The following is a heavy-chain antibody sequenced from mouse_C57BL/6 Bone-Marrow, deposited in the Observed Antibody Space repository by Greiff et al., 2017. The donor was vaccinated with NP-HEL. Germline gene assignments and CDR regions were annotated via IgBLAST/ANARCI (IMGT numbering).Heavy chain of an antibody. V-gene: IGHV2-2*01. Sequence: QVQLQQSGPGLVQPSQSLSITCTVSGFSLTSYGVHWVRQSPGKGLEWLGVIWSGGSTDYNAAFISRLSISKDNSKSQVFFKMNSLQADDTAIHYCAIYDGYFSWFAYWGQGTLVTVSA. CDR3: AIYDGYFSWFAY. J-gene: IGHJ3*01. CDR1: GFSLTSYG. D-gene: IGHD2-3*01. CDR2: IWSGGST.